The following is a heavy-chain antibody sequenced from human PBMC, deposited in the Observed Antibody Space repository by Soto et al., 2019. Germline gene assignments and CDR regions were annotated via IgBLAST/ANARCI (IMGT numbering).Heavy chain of an antibody. J-gene: IGHJ5*02. V-gene: IGHV3-23*01. Sequence: EVQLLESGGGLVQPGGSLRLSCAASGFTFSFYAMSWVRQAPGKGLEWVSGISGSDDSTYYADSVKGRFTISRDNSKNRLYLKMNSLRADETAVYYCAKAGQQLVPNWFDPWGQGTLVTVSS. CDR2: ISGSDDST. CDR3: AKAGQQLVPNWFDP. CDR1: GFTFSFYA. D-gene: IGHD6-13*01.